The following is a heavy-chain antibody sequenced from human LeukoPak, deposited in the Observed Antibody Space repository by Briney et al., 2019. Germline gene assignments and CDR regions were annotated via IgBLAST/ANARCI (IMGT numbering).Heavy chain of an antibody. D-gene: IGHD3-3*01. CDR2: IYYSGST. V-gene: IGHV4-59*08. Sequence: SETLSVTCTVSGGSISSYYWSWIRQPPGKGLEWLGYIYYSGSTNYNPSLKSRVTISVDTSKNQFSLKLSSVTAADTAVYYCARHGPTYYDFWSGISPMDVWGKGTTVSVSS. CDR3: ARHGPTYYDFWSGISPMDV. CDR1: GGSISSYY. J-gene: IGHJ6*03.